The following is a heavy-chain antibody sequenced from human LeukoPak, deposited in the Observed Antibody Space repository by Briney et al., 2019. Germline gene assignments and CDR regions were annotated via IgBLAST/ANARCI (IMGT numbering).Heavy chain of an antibody. J-gene: IGHJ4*02. CDR3: ARGSRVAAVLTMVRGVPPFDY. CDR1: GGSFSGYY. CDR2: IYYSGST. V-gene: IGHV4-59*01. D-gene: IGHD3-10*01. Sequence: PSETLSLTCAVYGGSFSGYYWSWIRQPPGKGLEWIGYIYYSGSTNYNPSLKSRVTISVDTSKNQFSLKLSSVTAADTAVYYCARGSRVAAVLTMVRGVPPFDYWGQGTLVTVSS.